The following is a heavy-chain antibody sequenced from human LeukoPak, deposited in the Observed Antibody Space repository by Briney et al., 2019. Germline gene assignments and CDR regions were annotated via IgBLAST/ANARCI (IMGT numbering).Heavy chain of an antibody. J-gene: IGHJ4*02. V-gene: IGHV3-23*01. CDR2: ISGTGGST. D-gene: IGHD4-17*01. CDR1: GFTFSSYA. CDR3: ARVYGDYENY. Sequence: PGGSLRLSCAASGFTFSSYAMSWVRQAPGKGLEWVSGISGTGGSTYYADSVKGRFTISRDNAKNSLYLQMNSLRAEDTAVYYCARVYGDYENYWGQGTLVTVSS.